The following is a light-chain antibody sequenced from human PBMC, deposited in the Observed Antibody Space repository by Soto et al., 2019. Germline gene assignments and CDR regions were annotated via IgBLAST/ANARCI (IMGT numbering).Light chain of an antibody. Sequence: DIVMTQSPDSLAVSLDERATINCKSSQSVLYSSNDKNYLAWYQQKPGQPPKLLIYWASTREAGVPDRFSGSGSGTYFTLTISSLQAEDVAVYSCQQYYSAPYTFGQGTKLEIK. V-gene: IGKV4-1*01. J-gene: IGKJ2*01. CDR2: WAS. CDR3: QQYYSAPYT. CDR1: QSVLYSSNDKNY.